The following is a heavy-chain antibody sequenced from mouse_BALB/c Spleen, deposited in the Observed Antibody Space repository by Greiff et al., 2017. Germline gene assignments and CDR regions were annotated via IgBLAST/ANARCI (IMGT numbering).Heavy chain of an antibody. D-gene: IGHD1-1*01. CDR2: ISYSGST. CDR3: ARYYGSSYGAMDY. V-gene: IGHV3-2*02. Sequence: VQLKQSGPGLVKPSQSLSLTCTVTGYSITSDYAWNWIRQFPGNKLEWMGYISYSGSTSYNPSLKSRISITRDTSENQFFLQLNSVTTEDTATYYCARYYGSSYGAMDYWGQGTSVTVSS. J-gene: IGHJ4*01. CDR1: GYSITSDYA.